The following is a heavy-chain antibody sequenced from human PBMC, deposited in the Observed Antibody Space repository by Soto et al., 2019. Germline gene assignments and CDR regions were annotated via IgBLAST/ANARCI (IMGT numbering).Heavy chain of an antibody. J-gene: IGHJ6*03. V-gene: IGHV3-23*01. Sequence: EVQLLESGGGLVQPGGSLRLSCAASGFTFSSYAMSWFRQAPGKGLEWVSAISGSGGSTYYADSVKGRFTISRDNSKNTLYLQMNSLRAEDTAVYYCAKAVLSSNYYYYYMDVWGKGTTVTVSS. CDR3: AKAVLSSNYYYYYMDV. CDR1: GFTFSSYA. CDR2: ISGSGGST.